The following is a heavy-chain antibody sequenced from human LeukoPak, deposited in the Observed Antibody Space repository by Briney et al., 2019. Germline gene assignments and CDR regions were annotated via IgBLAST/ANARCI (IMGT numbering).Heavy chain of an antibody. Sequence: SLRLSCAASGFTFDDYAMHWVRQAPGKGLEWVSGISWNSGSIGYADSVKGRFTISRDNAKNSLYLQMNSLRAEDTALYYCAKDIGVPAAIKYYYYGMDVWGQGTTVTVSS. CDR1: GFTFDDYA. V-gene: IGHV3-9*01. CDR2: ISWNSGSI. D-gene: IGHD2-2*02. CDR3: AKDIGVPAAIKYYYYGMDV. J-gene: IGHJ6*02.